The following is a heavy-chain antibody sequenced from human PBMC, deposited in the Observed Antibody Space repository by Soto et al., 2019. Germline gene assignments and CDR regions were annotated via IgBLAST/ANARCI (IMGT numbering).Heavy chain of an antibody. CDR3: ARTTARALRAYCDS. Sequence: ASAKVSCKACGYTFTSSGISCVLQDPGQGLDWMGWISAYNGSTTYAEKFQGRVSMTRDTSTSTVYMELSSLRSDDTAVYYCARTTARALRAYCDSGGQGTLVTVSS. V-gene: IGHV1-18*04. CDR2: ISAYNGST. J-gene: IGHJ4*02. D-gene: IGHD1-26*01. CDR1: GYTFTSSG.